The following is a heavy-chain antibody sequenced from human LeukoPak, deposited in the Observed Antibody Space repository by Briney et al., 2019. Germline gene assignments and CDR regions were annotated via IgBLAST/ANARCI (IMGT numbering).Heavy chain of an antibody. J-gene: IGHJ4*02. CDR3: VRGSTLRHYQY. CDR1: GGSISSSSYY. Sequence: SETLSLTCTVSGGSISSSSYYWGWIRRPPGKGLEWIGSIYYSGSTYHNPSLKSRTTVSVDTSKNQFSLKLSSVTAADTAVYYCVRGSTLRHYQYWGQGTLVTVSS. V-gene: IGHV4-39*01. CDR2: IYYSGST. D-gene: IGHD3-16*01.